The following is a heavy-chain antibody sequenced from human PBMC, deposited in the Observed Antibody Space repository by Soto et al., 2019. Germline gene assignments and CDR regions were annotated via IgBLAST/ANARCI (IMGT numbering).Heavy chain of an antibody. Sequence: SQTLSLTCAISGDSFSSNSAAWNWIRQSPSRGLEWLGRTYYRSKWYNDYAVSVKSRITINPDTSKNQFSLQLNSVTPEDTAVYYCARAQAVAGPGTYYYYGMDVWGQGTTVTVSS. J-gene: IGHJ6*02. D-gene: IGHD6-19*01. CDR3: ARAQAVAGPGTYYYYGMDV. V-gene: IGHV6-1*01. CDR1: GDSFSSNSAA. CDR2: TYYRSKWYN.